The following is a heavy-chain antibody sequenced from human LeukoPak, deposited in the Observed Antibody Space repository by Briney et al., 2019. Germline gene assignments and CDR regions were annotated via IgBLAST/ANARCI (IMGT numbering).Heavy chain of an antibody. V-gene: IGHV3-21*01. J-gene: IGHJ3*02. CDR2: ISSGSSYI. D-gene: IGHD6-13*01. Sequence: GRSLRLSCAASGFSFSNYGMNWVRQAPGKGLEWVSSISSGSSYIYYADSLKGRFTISRDNAKNSLYLQMNSLRVEDTAVYYCARRLKAATGDAFDIWGQGAMVTVSS. CDR3: ARRLKAATGDAFDI. CDR1: GFSFSNYG.